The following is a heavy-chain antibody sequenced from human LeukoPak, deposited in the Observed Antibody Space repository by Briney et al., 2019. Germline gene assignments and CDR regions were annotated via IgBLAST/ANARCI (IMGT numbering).Heavy chain of an antibody. CDR3: ARRIAVAGKSAFDI. J-gene: IGHJ3*02. Sequence: SQTLSLTCTVSGGSISSGSYYWSWIRQPAGKGLEWIGRIYTSGSTNYNPSLKSRVTISVDTSKNQFSLKLSSVTAADTAVYYCARRIAVAGKSAFDIWGQGTMVTVSS. CDR1: GGSISSGSYY. V-gene: IGHV4-61*02. D-gene: IGHD6-19*01. CDR2: IYTSGST.